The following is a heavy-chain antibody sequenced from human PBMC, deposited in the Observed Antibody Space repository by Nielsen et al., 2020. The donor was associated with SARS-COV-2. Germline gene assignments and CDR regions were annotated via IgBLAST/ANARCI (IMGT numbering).Heavy chain of an antibody. Sequence: GESLKISCAASGFTFSSYAMHWVRQAPGKGLEWVAVISYDGSNKYYADSVKGRFTISRDNSKNTLYLQMNSLRAEDTAVYYCARDYYDSSGYYYYYYYYYMDVWGKGTTVTVSS. CDR3: ARDYYDSSGYYYYYYYYYMDV. J-gene: IGHJ6*03. V-gene: IGHV3-30-3*01. D-gene: IGHD3-22*01. CDR1: GFTFSSYA. CDR2: ISYDGSNK.